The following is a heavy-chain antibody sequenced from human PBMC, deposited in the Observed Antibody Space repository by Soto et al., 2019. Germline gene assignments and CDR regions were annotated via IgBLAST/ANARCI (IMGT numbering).Heavy chain of an antibody. CDR3: ASGFYDSRGYSEAFDI. D-gene: IGHD3-22*01. V-gene: IGHV4-59*01. CDR2: VSYTGVT. Sequence: TLSLTCTVSGGSISSDYWNWIRQPPGKGLEWIAFVSYTGVTNYNPSLKSRVTISIDTSKNQFSLRLSSVTAADTAVYYCASGFYDSRGYSEAFDIWGQGTMVTVSS. J-gene: IGHJ3*02. CDR1: GGSISSDY.